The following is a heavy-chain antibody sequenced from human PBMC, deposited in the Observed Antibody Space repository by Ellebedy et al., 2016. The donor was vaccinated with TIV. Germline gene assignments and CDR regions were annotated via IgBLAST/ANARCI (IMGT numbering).Heavy chain of an antibody. Sequence: PGGSLRLSCAVSGFAFSSYEMNWVRQAPGKGLEWASYISDSASVTAYADSVKGRFTISRDNAMTSLYLQMNSLRVDDTAMYYCARSYGARTSGPWGQGTLVTVSS. CDR3: ARSYGARTSGP. CDR2: ISDSASVT. CDR1: GFAFSSYE. J-gene: IGHJ5*02. D-gene: IGHD3-16*01. V-gene: IGHV3-48*03.